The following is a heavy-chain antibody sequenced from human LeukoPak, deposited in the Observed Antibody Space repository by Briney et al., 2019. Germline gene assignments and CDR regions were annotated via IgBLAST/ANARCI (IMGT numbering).Heavy chain of an antibody. CDR2: ISSSGATT. Sequence: GGSLRLSCAASGFTFSDYYMAWIRQAPGKGLEWLSHISSSGATTYNPDSVKGRFTISKDNTKNSVYLQMNSLGVEDTAVYYCARYSRGPSGSYWGQGTLVTVSS. V-gene: IGHV3-11*01. CDR3: ARYSRGPSGSY. J-gene: IGHJ4*02. CDR1: GFTFSDYY. D-gene: IGHD3-10*01.